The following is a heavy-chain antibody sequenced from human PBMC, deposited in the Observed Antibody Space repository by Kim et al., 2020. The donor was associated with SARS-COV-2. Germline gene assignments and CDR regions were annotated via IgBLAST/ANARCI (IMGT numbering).Heavy chain of an antibody. D-gene: IGHD5-18*01. CDR2: ISSSSSYI. Sequence: GGSLRLSCAASGFTFSSYSMNWVRQAPGKGLEWVSSISSSSSYIYYADSVKGRFTISRDNAKNSLYLQMNSLRAEDTAVYYCARETLRSTFGYSYGPIGYWGQGTLVTVSS. J-gene: IGHJ4*02. CDR1: GFTFSSYS. V-gene: IGHV3-21*01. CDR3: ARETLRSTFGYSYGPIGY.